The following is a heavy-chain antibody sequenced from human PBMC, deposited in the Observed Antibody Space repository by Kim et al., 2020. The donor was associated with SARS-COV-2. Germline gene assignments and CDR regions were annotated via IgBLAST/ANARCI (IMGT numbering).Heavy chain of an antibody. CDR2: IYPGDSDT. CDR1: GYSFTSYW. CDR3: ARLAKYCSGGSCYPTPWNWFDP. Sequence: GESLKISCKGSGYSFTSYWIGWVRQMPGKGLEWMGIIYPGDSDTRYSPSFQGQVTISADKSISTAYLQWSGLKASDTAMYFCARLAKYCSGGSCYPTPWNWFDPWGQGTLVTVSS. J-gene: IGHJ5*02. V-gene: IGHV5-51*01. D-gene: IGHD2-15*01.